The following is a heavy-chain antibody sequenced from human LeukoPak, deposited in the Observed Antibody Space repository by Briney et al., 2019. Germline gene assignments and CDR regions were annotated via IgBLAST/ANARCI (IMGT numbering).Heavy chain of an antibody. D-gene: IGHD3-3*01. Sequence: ASVKVSCKASGYTFTSYDINWVRQATGQGLEWMGWMNPNSGNTGYAQKFQGRVTVTRNTSISTAYMELSSLRSEDTAVYYCARLNNPLPYYDFWSGWFISPPEGMDVWGKGTTVTVSS. V-gene: IGHV1-8*03. CDR1: GYTFTSYD. CDR3: ARLNNPLPYYDFWSGWFISPPEGMDV. J-gene: IGHJ6*04. CDR2: MNPNSGNT.